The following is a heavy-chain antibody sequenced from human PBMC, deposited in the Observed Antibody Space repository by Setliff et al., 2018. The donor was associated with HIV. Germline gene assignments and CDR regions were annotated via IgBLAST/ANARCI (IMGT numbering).Heavy chain of an antibody. CDR3: ARGRLRNYFDY. V-gene: IGHV1-3*01. CDR1: GYTFTNYA. CDR2: INAGNGDT. Sequence: ASVKVSCKASGYTFTNYAMHWVRQAPGQRLEWMGWINAGNGDTKYSQKFQGRVSITRDTSAGKAYLELSSLRSEDTAVYYCARGRLRNYFDYWGQGTLVTVSS. D-gene: IGHD2-8*01. J-gene: IGHJ4*02.